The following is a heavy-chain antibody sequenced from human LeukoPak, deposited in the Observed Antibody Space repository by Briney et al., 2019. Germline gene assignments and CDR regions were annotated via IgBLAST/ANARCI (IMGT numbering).Heavy chain of an antibody. CDR1: GGSFSGYY. V-gene: IGHV4-34*01. CDR3: ARGRTLYGSGSRYFDY. CDR2: INHSGST. J-gene: IGHJ4*02. Sequence: SETLSLTCAVYGGSFSGYYWSWIRQPPGKGLEWIGEINHSGSTHYNPSLKSRVTISVDTSKNQFSLKLSSVTAADTAVYYCARGRTLYGSGSRYFDYWGQGTLVTVSS. D-gene: IGHD3-10*01.